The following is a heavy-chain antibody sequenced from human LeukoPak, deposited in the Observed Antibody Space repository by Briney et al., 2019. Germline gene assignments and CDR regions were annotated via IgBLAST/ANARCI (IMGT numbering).Heavy chain of an antibody. J-gene: IGHJ3*02. Sequence: ASVKVSCKVFGYTLSEVSLHWVRQAPGKGLGWMGGLDPEEGEKIYAQRFQGRVTMTEDTSTDTAFMELSSLRSDDTAVYYCTTHLLVLVDYAFDIWGQGTMVTVSS. CDR3: TTHLLVLVDYAFDI. CDR2: LDPEEGEK. D-gene: IGHD3-3*02. CDR1: GYTLSEVS. V-gene: IGHV1-24*01.